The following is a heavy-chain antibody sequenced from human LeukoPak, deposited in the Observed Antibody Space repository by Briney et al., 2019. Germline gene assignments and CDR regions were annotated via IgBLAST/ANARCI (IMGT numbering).Heavy chain of an antibody. V-gene: IGHV3-23*01. CDR3: AKGHTGWNGYYFAY. CDR1: VCTFSNYA. CDR2: INGSGGST. Sequence: PGWSLTLPRPPSVCTFSNYAISWVRQAPGKGLEWVSAINGSGGSTYYAHSVKGRFTISRDNSQNTLYLQMNGLRAEDTAVYYCAKGHTGWNGYYFAYWGQGTLVTVSS. J-gene: IGHJ4*02. D-gene: IGHD1-1*01.